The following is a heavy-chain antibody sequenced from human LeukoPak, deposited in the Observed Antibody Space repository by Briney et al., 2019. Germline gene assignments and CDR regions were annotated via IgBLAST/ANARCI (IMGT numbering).Heavy chain of an antibody. J-gene: IGHJ6*03. CDR1: GGSISSSSYY. Sequence: PSETLSLTCTVSGGSISSSSYYWGWIRQLPGKGLEWIGSIYYSGSTYYNPSLKSRVTISVDTSKNQFSLKLSSETAADTAVYYCARHHAPYSYASAYYYYMDVWGKGTTVTVSS. D-gene: IGHD5-18*01. V-gene: IGHV4-39*01. CDR2: IYYSGST. CDR3: ARHHAPYSYASAYYYYMDV.